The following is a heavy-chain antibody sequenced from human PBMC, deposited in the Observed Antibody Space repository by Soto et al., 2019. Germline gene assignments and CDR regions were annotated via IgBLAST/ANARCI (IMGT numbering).Heavy chain of an antibody. Sequence: ASVKVSCKASGYTFTSYAMHWVRQAPGQRLEWMGWINAGNGNTKYSQKFQGRVTMTRDTSTSTVYMELSSLRSEDTAVYYCARARPNYYDSSGYGYWGQGTLVTVSS. CDR1: GYTFTSYA. V-gene: IGHV1-3*01. J-gene: IGHJ4*02. CDR2: INAGNGNT. D-gene: IGHD3-22*01. CDR3: ARARPNYYDSSGYGY.